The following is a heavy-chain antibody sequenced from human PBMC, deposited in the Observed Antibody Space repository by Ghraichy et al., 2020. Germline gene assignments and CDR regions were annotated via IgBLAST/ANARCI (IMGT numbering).Heavy chain of an antibody. CDR2: IYYSGST. J-gene: IGHJ6*02. Sequence: SETLSLTCTVSGGSISSSSYYWGWIRQPPGKGLEWIGSIYYSGSTYYNPSLKSRVTISVDTSKNQFSLKLSSVTAADTAVYYCARHLPRYCSGGSCYSSPLYDYYGMDVWGQGTTVTVSS. CDR1: GGSISSSSYY. V-gene: IGHV4-39*01. CDR3: ARHLPRYCSGGSCYSSPLYDYYGMDV. D-gene: IGHD2-15*01.